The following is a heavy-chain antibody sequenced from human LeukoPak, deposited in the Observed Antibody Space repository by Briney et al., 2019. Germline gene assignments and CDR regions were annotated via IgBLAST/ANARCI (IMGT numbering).Heavy chain of an antibody. CDR3: ASYRVSHGMDV. CDR1: GFTFSTYW. Sequence: GGSLRLSCAASGFTFSTYWMAWVRQAPGKGLEWVANIKGDGSEKYHGDSVTGRFTISRDNAKNSLYLQMNSLGAEDTAIYYCASYRVSHGMDVWGRGTTVTVSS. CDR2: IKGDGSEK. J-gene: IGHJ6*02. V-gene: IGHV3-7*01. D-gene: IGHD1-26*01.